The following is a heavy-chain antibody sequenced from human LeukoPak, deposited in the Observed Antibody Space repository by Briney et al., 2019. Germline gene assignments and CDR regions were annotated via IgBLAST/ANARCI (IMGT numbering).Heavy chain of an antibody. V-gene: IGHV4-4*07. Sequence: SETLSLTCTVSGGSISSYYWSWIRQPAGKGLEWTGRIYTSGSTNYNPSLKSRVTMSVDTSKNQFSLKLSSVTAADTAVYYCARDPGLWFGTGNYFDYWGQGTLVTVSS. CDR2: IYTSGST. J-gene: IGHJ4*02. D-gene: IGHD3-10*01. CDR1: GGSISSYY. CDR3: ARDPGLWFGTGNYFDY.